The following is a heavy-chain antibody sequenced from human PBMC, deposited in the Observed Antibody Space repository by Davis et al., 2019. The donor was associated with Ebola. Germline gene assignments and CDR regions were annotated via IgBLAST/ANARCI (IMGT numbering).Heavy chain of an antibody. CDR2: IQSDGSNK. J-gene: IGHJ5*02. CDR1: GFTFDSYA. V-gene: IGHV3-30*02. CDR3: AKDDGPRRLADP. Sequence: GESLKISCAASGFTFDSYAMTWVRRAPGKGLEWVAFIQSDGSNKYYADSVKGRFTISRDNSKNTVYLQLNILRPEDTAVYNCAKDDGPRRLADPWGQGTLVTVSS. D-gene: IGHD5-24*01.